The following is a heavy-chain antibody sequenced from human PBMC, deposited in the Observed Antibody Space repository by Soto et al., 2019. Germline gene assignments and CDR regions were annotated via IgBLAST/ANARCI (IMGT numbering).Heavy chain of an antibody. Sequence: QVQVVESGGGVVQPGRSLRLSCAASGFTLSCCGMHWVRQAPGKGLEWVGVITYDGSEIHYGDSVKGRFTISRDSSENTVYLQMNSLRLEDSAVYYCAKEQSSGFYRVVDYWGQGTLVTVSP. D-gene: IGHD6-19*01. CDR1: GFTLSCCG. V-gene: IGHV3-30*18. J-gene: IGHJ4*02. CDR2: ITYDGSEI. CDR3: AKEQSSGFYRVVDY.